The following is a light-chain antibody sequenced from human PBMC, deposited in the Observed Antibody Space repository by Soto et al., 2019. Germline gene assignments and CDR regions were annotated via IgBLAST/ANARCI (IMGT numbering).Light chain of an antibody. J-gene: IGLJ2*01. CDR1: SSNIGSNT. CDR2: SNN. V-gene: IGLV1-44*01. Sequence: QSVLTQPPSASGTPGQRVTISCSGSSSNIGSNTVNWYQQLPGTAPKLLIYSNNQRPSGVPDRFSGSKSGTSASLAISGLQSEDGADYYCAAWDDSLNGPVVFGGGTKLTVL. CDR3: AAWDDSLNGPVV.